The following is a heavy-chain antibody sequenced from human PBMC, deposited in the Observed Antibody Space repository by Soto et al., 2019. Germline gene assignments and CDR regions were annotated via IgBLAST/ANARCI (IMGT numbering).Heavy chain of an antibody. Sequence: PGASLKISCKGSGYSFTSYWIGWVRQIPGQGMEWMGIIYPGDSDTRYGPSIQGKLTISAKKSISTAYLQWSSLKTADTAMYYCARHGLPMAMTDYWGQGTLVTVSS. CDR1: GYSFTSYW. CDR3: ARHGLPMAMTDY. CDR2: IYPGDSDT. D-gene: IGHD2-21*01. J-gene: IGHJ4*02. V-gene: IGHV5-51*01.